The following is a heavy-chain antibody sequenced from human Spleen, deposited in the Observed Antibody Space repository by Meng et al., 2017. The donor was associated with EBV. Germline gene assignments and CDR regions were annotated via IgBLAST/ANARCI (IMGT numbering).Heavy chain of an antibody. CDR1: VHSFGAYY. Sequence: VKLQHGGEGLLNPAGPLYHSFTLTVHSFGAYYLSWTRQPPGRGLGWIGYVIQRETTSSSPSLKSRVTISLDTSKRQFSLKLRSKTAADTAVYYCATGWGKANYWGQGTLVTVSS. D-gene: IGHD3-16*01. V-gene: IGHV4-34*02. J-gene: IGHJ4*02. CDR3: ATGWGKANY. CDR2: VIQRETT.